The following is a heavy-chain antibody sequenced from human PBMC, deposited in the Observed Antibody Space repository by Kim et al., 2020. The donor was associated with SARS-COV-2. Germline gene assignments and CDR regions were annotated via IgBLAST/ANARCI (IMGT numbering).Heavy chain of an antibody. CDR1: GYSFTSYW. Sequence: GESLKISCKGSGYSFTSYWIGWVPPMPGKGLEWMVIIYPGDSDTRYSPSFQGQVTIPPDKSISTAYLQWSSLKAPDTAMYFCARHGAVAGTRWFDPWGQGTLVTVSS. CDR3: ARHGAVAGTRWFDP. D-gene: IGHD6-19*01. CDR2: IYPGDSDT. V-gene: IGHV5-51*01. J-gene: IGHJ5*02.